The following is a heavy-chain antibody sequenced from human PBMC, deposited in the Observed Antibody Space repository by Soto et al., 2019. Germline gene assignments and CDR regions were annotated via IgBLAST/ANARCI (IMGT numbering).Heavy chain of an antibody. CDR2: ISAGGGTT. V-gene: IGHV3-23*01. CDR3: AKYIRSIWTKDWFDP. CDR1: GDTFSSNA. Sequence: GGSLRLSCAASGDTFSSNAMSWIRQAPGKGLEWVSTISAGGGTTSYSDSVKGRFTISRDNSKNTLYLQMNTLKAEDTAVYYCAKYIRSIWTKDWFDPWGQGTLVTVSS. J-gene: IGHJ5*02. D-gene: IGHD6-6*01.